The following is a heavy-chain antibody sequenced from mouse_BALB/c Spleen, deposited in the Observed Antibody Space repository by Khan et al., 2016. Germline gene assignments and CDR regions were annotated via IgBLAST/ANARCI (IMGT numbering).Heavy chain of an antibody. D-gene: IGHD1-1*01. CDR2: INPSSGYT. CDR3: AREDYGALFAY. CDR1: GYTFTSYT. Sequence: QVQLQQSGAELARPGASVKMSCKASGYTFTSYTMHWVKQRPGQGLEWIGYINPSSGYTNYNQKFKDKATLTAAKSSSTAYMQLSSLTSEYSAVYYCAREDYGALFAYWVQGTLVTVSA. V-gene: IGHV1-4*01. J-gene: IGHJ3*01.